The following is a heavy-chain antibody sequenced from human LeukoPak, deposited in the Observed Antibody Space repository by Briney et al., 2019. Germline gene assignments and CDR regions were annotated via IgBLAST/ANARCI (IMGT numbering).Heavy chain of an antibody. CDR1: GYTFTGYY. D-gene: IGHD1-1*01. J-gene: IGHJ5*02. CDR3: ARVEREYARLA. V-gene: IGHV1-2*02. CDR2: INPNSGGI. Sequence: ASVKVSCKASGYTFTGYYMHWVRQAPGQGLEWMGWINPNSGGINYAQKFQGRVAMTRDTSITTAYMELSRLRSDDTAVYYCARVEREYARLAWGQGTLVTVSS.